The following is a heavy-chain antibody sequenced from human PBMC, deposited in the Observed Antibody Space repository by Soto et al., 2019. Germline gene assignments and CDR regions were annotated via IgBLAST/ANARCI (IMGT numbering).Heavy chain of an antibody. CDR2: IWDDGSKK. CDR3: VIEGGNTGARSVGYFNY. CDR1: GLNFRGYG. D-gene: IGHD5-12*01. J-gene: IGHJ4*02. Sequence: QVQLVESGGGVVQPGTSLRLSCAASGLNFRGYGFHWVRQAPGKGLDWVAVIWDDGSKKFYADSVKGRFTFSRDDSRNTLFLQINSLRDEDTATYYCVIEGGNTGARSVGYFNYWGQCTLVTVSS. V-gene: IGHV3-33*01.